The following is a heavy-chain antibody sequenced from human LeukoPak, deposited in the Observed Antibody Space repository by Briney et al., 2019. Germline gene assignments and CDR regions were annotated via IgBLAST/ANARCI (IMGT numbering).Heavy chain of an antibody. D-gene: IGHD5-24*01. J-gene: IGHJ4*02. V-gene: IGHV1-2*02. CDR3: ARDGSQGDGYNYFDY. Sequence: GASVKVSCKASGYTFTGYYMHWVRQAPGQGLEWMGWINPNSGGTNYAQKFQGRVTMTRDTSISTAYMELSRLRSDDTAVYYCARDGSQGDGYNYFDYWGQGTLVTVSS. CDR1: GYTFTGYY. CDR2: INPNSGGT.